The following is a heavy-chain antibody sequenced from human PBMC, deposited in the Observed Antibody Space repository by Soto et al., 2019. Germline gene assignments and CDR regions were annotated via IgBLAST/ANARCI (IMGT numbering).Heavy chain of an antibody. V-gene: IGHV4-39*01. CDR1: GASITSNFYY. J-gene: IGHJ4*02. CDR2: IYFDGST. D-gene: IGHD2-21*01. Sequence: SETLSLTCAVSGASITSNFYYWGWIRRPTGKGLEWIGSIYFDGSTYYKSSLKSRVTISLDTSKNQFSLKLTSVTAADTAVYYCGKVLIGATRHTDFDSWGQGTPVTVSS. CDR3: GKVLIGATRHTDFDS.